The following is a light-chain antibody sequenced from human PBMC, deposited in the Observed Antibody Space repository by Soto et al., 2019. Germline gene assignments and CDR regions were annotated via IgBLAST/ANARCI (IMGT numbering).Light chain of an antibody. J-gene: IGKJ4*01. CDR1: QSVSSY. Sequence: EIVLTQSPATLSLSPGERATLSCRASQSVSSYLAWYQQKPGQAPRLLIYDASNLQSGVPSRFSGSGSGADFTLTISSLQPEDFATYYCQQGHSAPLTFGGGTKVEIK. V-gene: IGKV3-11*01. CDR3: QQGHSAPLT. CDR2: DAS.